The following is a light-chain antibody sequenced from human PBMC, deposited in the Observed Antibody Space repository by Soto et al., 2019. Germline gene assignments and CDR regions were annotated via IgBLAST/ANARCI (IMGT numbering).Light chain of an antibody. CDR3: GSYTSNTTLSFV. CDR1: SSDIGNYNY. J-gene: IGLJ1*01. V-gene: IGLV2-14*03. Sequence: QSALTQPASVSGSPGQSIAISCTGTSSDIGNYNYVSWYQHHPGKAPQLMIYDVTSRPSGVSNRFSGSKSGNTASLTIYGLQAEYEADYYCGSYTSNTTLSFVFGTGTKLTVL. CDR2: DVT.